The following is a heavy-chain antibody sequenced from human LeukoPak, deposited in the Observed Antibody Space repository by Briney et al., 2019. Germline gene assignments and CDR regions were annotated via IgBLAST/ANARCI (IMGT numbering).Heavy chain of an antibody. Sequence: GGPLRLSCAASGFTFSSYSMNWVRQAPGKGLEWVSSISSSSSYIYYADSVKGRFTISRDNAKNSLYLQMNSLRAEDTAVYYCASSSIAARSDYWGQGTLVTVSS. CDR2: ISSSSSYI. D-gene: IGHD6-6*01. CDR1: GFTFSSYS. CDR3: ASSSIAARSDY. V-gene: IGHV3-21*01. J-gene: IGHJ4*02.